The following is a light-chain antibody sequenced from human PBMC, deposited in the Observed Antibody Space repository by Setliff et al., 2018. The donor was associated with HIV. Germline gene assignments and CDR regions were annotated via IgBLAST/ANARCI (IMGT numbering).Light chain of an antibody. V-gene: IGKV1-9*01. J-gene: IGKJ4*01. CDR3: QSLKTYPLS. CDR2: DAS. CDR1: QDIATS. Sequence: DIQLTQSPSFLSASVGDRVTITCRADQDIATSLAWYQQKSGEAPKLLIYDASTLQSGVPSRFNGGGSGKEFSLTISSLQPEDFASYYCQSLKTYPLSVGGGTKVDIK.